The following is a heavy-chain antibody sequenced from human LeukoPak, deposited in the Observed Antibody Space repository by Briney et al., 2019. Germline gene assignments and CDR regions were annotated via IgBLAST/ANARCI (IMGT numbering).Heavy chain of an antibody. Sequence: PSETLSLTCTVSGGSISSGGNYWSWIRQHPGKGLEWIGYISYSGYTYYNPSPKSRLTISVDTSKNQFSLKLTSVTAADTAVYYCARSFGESYFDYWGQGILVTVSS. V-gene: IGHV4-31*03. CDR2: ISYSGYT. D-gene: IGHD3-10*01. J-gene: IGHJ4*02. CDR3: ARSFGESYFDY. CDR1: GGSISSGGNY.